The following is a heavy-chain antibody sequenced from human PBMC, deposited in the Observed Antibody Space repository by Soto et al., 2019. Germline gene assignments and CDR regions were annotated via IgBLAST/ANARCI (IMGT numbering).Heavy chain of an antibody. CDR1: GGSISSYS. J-gene: IGHJ4*02. D-gene: IGHD1-26*01. Sequence: PSETLSLTCTVSGGSISSYSWSWIRQPPGKGLEWIGYIYYSGSTNYNPSLKSRVTISVDTSKNQFSLKLTSVTAADTAVYYCARRYGGNFAYWGQGTLVTVSS. CDR2: IYYSGST. V-gene: IGHV4-59*01. CDR3: ARRYGGNFAY.